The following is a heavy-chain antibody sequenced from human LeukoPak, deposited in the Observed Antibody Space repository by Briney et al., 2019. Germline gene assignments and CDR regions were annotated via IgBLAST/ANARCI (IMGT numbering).Heavy chain of an antibody. V-gene: IGHV3-33*01. CDR1: GFTLSSYG. CDR2: ILSDGSKE. J-gene: IGHJ4*02. D-gene: IGHD4-17*01. CDR3: AREIHTVPGDY. Sequence: GGSLRLSCAASGFTLSSYGMHWVRQAPGKGLEWVAVILSDGSKEFYTDSVKGRFTISRDNSKNTLYLQMNSLRAEDTAVYYCAREIHTVPGDYWGQGTLVTVSS.